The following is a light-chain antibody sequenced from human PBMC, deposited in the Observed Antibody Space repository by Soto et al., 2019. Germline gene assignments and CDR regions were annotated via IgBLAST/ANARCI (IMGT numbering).Light chain of an antibody. V-gene: IGKV3-20*01. J-gene: IGKJ1*01. CDR2: GAS. CDR1: QSVSNSF. Sequence: EIVLTQSPGTLSLSPGERATLSCRASQSVSNSFLAWYQRIPGQSPRLLIYGASRRATGIPDRFSGSGSGTDFTLPISSLVPEDFGMYYCQQYDSSPWTFGQGTKVDIK. CDR3: QQYDSSPWT.